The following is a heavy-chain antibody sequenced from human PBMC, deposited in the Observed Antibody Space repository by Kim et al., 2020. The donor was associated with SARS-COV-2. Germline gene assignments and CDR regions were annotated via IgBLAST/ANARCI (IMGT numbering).Heavy chain of an antibody. CDR2: IIPILGIA. CDR3: AKTALTYYDFWSGYSQFDY. J-gene: IGHJ4*02. Sequence: SVKVSCKASGGTFSSYAISWVRQAPGQGLEWMGRIIPILGIANYAQKFQGRVTITADKSTSTANMELSSLRSEDTAVYYCAKTALTYYDFWSGYSQFDYWGQGTLVTVSS. CDR1: GGTFSSYA. D-gene: IGHD3-3*01. V-gene: IGHV1-69*04.